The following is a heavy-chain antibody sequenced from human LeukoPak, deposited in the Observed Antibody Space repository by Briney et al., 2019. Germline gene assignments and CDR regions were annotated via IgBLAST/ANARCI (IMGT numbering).Heavy chain of an antibody. CDR2: IYHSGST. Sequence: SGTLSLTCAVSGGSISSSNWWSWVRQPPGKGLEWIGEIYHSGSTNYNPSLKSRVTISVDTSKNQFSLKLSSVTAADTAVYYCARGSYDSSGYTYYYYYYMDVWGKGTTVTVSS. V-gene: IGHV4-4*02. J-gene: IGHJ6*03. CDR1: GGSISSSNW. D-gene: IGHD3-22*01. CDR3: ARGSYDSSGYTYYYYYYMDV.